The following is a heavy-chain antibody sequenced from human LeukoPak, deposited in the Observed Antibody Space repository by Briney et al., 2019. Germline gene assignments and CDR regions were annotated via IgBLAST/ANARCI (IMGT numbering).Heavy chain of an antibody. J-gene: IGHJ4*02. V-gene: IGHV4-34*01. CDR3: ARGTGPAGGREGHFYY. CDR2: INHSGST. CDR1: GESFSGYY. D-gene: IGHD6-13*01. Sequence: SETLSLTCTVYGESFSGYYWNWMRQPPGKGLEWIGEINHSGSTNYNPSLKSRVSISLDTSKRQFSLKLTSVTAADTGVYYCARGTGPAGGREGHFYYWGQGTLVTVSS.